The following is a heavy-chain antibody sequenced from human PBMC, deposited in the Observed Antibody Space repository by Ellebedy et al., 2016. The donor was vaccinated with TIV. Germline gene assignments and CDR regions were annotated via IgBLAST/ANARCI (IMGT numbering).Heavy chain of an antibody. CDR2: ISSNGGST. V-gene: IGHV3-64*04. Sequence: GESLKISXAASGFTFSSYAMHWVRQAPGKGLEYVSAISSNGGSTYYADSVKGRFTISRDNSKNTLYLQMNSLRAEDTAVYYCARDVLWFGSRPDAFDIWGQGTMVTVSS. J-gene: IGHJ3*02. D-gene: IGHD3-10*01. CDR3: ARDVLWFGSRPDAFDI. CDR1: GFTFSSYA.